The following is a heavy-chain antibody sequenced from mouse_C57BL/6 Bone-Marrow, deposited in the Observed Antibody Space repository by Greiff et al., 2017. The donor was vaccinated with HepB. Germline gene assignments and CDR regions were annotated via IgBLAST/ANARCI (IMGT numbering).Heavy chain of an antibody. CDR1: GFTFSDYY. Sequence: EVQRVESGGGLVQPGGSLKLSCAASGFTFSDYYMYWVRQTPEKRLEWVAYISNGGGSTYYPDTVKGRFTISRDNAKNTLYLQMSRLKSEDTAMYYCARQYSNFPYYAMDYWGQGTSVTVSS. V-gene: IGHV5-12*01. CDR3: ARQYSNFPYYAMDY. J-gene: IGHJ4*01. D-gene: IGHD2-5*01. CDR2: ISNGGGST.